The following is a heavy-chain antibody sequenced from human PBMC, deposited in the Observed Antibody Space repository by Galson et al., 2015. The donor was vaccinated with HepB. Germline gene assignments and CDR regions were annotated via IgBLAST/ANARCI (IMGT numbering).Heavy chain of an antibody. V-gene: IGHV3-33*01. CDR1: GFTFSSYG. CDR2: IWYDGNSK. D-gene: IGHD3-10*01. CDR3: ARSMVRGVLDY. J-gene: IGHJ4*02. Sequence: SLRLSCAASGFTFSSYGMHWVRQAPGKGLEWVAVIWYDGNSKYYADSVKGRFTISRDNSKNTLYLQMNSLRAEDTAVYYCARSMVRGVLDYWGQGTLVTVSS.